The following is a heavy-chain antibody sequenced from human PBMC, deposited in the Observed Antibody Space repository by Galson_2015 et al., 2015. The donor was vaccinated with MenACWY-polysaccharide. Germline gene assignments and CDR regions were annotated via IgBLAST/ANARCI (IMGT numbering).Heavy chain of an antibody. D-gene: IGHD2-2*01. J-gene: IGHJ4*02. CDR3: WVYCSSTSCYSGIPS. CDR1: GFTFSRYW. V-gene: IGHV3-74*01. Sequence: SLRLSCAASGFTFSRYWMHWVRQAPGEGLVWVSVINSDGSGTTYADSVKGRFTISRDNAKNTLYLQMNSLRAEDTAVYYCWVYCSSTSCYSGIPSGGQGTLVTVSS. CDR2: INSDGSGT.